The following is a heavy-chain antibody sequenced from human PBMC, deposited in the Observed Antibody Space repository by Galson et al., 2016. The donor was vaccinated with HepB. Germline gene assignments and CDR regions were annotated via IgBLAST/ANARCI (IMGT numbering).Heavy chain of an antibody. CDR3: ARQSHASRYYDNSGYADY. CDR1: GYIFSSYW. D-gene: IGHD3-22*01. V-gene: IGHV5-51*01. CDR2: IYPDDSDT. J-gene: IGHJ4*02. Sequence: QSGAEVKKPGESLKISCKSSGYIFSSYWIGWARQMPGKGLEWMGSIYPDDSDTRYSPSFQGQVTISVDKSLSTAYLQWSSLQASDSAMYYCARQSHASRYYDNSGYADYWGQGTLVTVSS.